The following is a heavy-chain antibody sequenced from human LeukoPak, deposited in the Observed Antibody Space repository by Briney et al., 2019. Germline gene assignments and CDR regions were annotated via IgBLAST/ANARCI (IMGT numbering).Heavy chain of an antibody. Sequence: GGSLRLSCAASGFTFSSYGMHWVRQAPGKGLEWVAVISYDGSNKYYADSVKGRFTISGDNSKNTLYLQMNSLRAEDTAVYYCAKDPNTSYYYYGMDVWGQGTTVTVSS. CDR2: ISYDGSNK. CDR1: GFTFSSYG. CDR3: AKDPNTSYYYYGMDV. V-gene: IGHV3-30*18. J-gene: IGHJ6*02.